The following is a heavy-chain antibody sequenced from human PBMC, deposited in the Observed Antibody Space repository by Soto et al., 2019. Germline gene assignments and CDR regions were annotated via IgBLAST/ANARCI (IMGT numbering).Heavy chain of an antibody. Sequence: VQLVESGGGVVQPGGSLRLSCEASGFTFSNYGMHWVRQAPGKGLEWVAVISFDGRNTHHADAVKGRFAISRDNSKNTFYLQMNSLRAEDTAVYYCASPPQDYYSRGWFDTDYWGQGTLVTVSS. D-gene: IGHD6-19*01. V-gene: IGHV3-30*03. CDR1: GFTFSNYG. CDR2: ISFDGRNT. J-gene: IGHJ4*02. CDR3: ASPPQDYYSRGWFDTDY.